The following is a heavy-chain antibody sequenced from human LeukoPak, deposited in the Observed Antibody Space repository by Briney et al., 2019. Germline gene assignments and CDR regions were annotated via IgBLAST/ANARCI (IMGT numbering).Heavy chain of an antibody. CDR1: GYTFTSYG. Sequence: GASVKVSCKASGYTFTSYGISWVRQAPGQGLEWMGWISAYNGNTNYAQKLQGRVTMTTDTSTSTAYMELRSLRSDDTAVYYCARASNYDFWSGSALYYYMDVWGKGTTVTVSS. CDR3: ARASNYDFWSGSALYYYMDV. V-gene: IGHV1-18*01. J-gene: IGHJ6*03. D-gene: IGHD3-3*01. CDR2: ISAYNGNT.